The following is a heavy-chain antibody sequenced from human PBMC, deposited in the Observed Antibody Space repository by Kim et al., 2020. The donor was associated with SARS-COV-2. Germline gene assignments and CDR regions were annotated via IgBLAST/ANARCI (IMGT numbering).Heavy chain of an antibody. CDR3: ASGNYDFWSGYTYYYYGMEV. CDR1: GFTVSSNY. Sequence: GGSLRLSCAASGFTVSSNYMSWVRQAPGKGLEWVSVIYSGGSTYYADSVKGRFTISRDNSKNTLYLQMNSLRAEDTAVYYCASGNYDFWSGYTYYYYGMEVWGQGAPVTVS. V-gene: IGHV3-53*01. J-gene: IGHJ6*02. CDR2: IYSGGST. D-gene: IGHD3-3*01.